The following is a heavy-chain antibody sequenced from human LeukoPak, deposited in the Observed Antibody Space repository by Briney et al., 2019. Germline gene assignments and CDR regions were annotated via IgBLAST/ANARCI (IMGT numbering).Heavy chain of an antibody. Sequence: PSETLSLTCTASGGSISSYYWSWIRQPPGKGLEWIGYIYYSGSTNYNPSLKSRVTISVDTSKNQFSLKLSSVTAADTAVYYCARGAADYYGSGSYNHYYYYYYMDVWGKGTTVTDSS. J-gene: IGHJ6*03. D-gene: IGHD3-10*01. CDR3: ARGAADYYGSGSYNHYYYYYYMDV. CDR2: IYYSGST. CDR1: GGSISSYY. V-gene: IGHV4-59*01.